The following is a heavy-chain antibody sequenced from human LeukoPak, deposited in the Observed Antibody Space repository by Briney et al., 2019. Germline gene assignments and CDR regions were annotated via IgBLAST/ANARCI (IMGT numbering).Heavy chain of an antibody. CDR2: IYHSGST. CDR3: ARHDYYDSSGYSGYDNWFDH. D-gene: IGHD3-22*01. J-gene: IGHJ5*02. V-gene: IGHV4-38-2*01. Sequence: PSETLSLTCAVSGYSISSGYYWGWIRQPPGKGLEWIGIIYHSGSTYYNPSLKSRVTISVDTSKNQFSLKLSSVTAADTAVYYCARHDYYDSSGYSGYDNWFDHWGQGTLVTVSS. CDR1: GYSISSGYY.